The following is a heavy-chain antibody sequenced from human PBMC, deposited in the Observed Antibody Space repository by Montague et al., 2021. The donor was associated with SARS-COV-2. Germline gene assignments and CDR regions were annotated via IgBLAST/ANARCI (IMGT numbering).Heavy chain of an antibody. V-gene: IGHV4-39*07. CDR1: GGSISGSSYY. CDR2: IYYSGST. Sequence: SETLSLTCTVSGGSISGSSYYWGWIRQPPGKGLEWIGSIYYSGSTYYNPSLKSRVTISVDTSKNQFSLKLSFVTAADTAVYYCARVGRQQLVRLSGMDVWGQGTTVTVSS. CDR3: ARVGRQQLVRLSGMDV. J-gene: IGHJ6*02. D-gene: IGHD6-13*01.